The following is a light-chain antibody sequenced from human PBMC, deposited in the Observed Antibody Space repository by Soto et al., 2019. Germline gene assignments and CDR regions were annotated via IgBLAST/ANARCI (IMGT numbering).Light chain of an antibody. CDR1: QSVSNF. V-gene: IGKV3-11*01. J-gene: IGKJ3*01. CDR2: DAS. Sequence: DIVLTQSPATLSLSPGERATLSCRASQSVSNFLAWYQQKPGQAPRLLIYDASNRATGIPARFSGSGSGTDFTLTIDSLEPEDFGVYYCQQRNTWPTFGPGTKVDIK. CDR3: QQRNTWPT.